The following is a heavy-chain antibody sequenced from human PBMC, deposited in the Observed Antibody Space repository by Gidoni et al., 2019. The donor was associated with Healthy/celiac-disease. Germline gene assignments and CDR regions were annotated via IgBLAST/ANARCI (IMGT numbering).Heavy chain of an antibody. Sequence: QVQLQESGPGLVKPSETLSLTCNVSGGSISSYYWSWIRQPPGKGLEWIGYIYYSGSTNYNPSLKSRVTISVDTSKNQFSLKLSSVTAADTAVYYCANLDTAMVFDYWGQGTLVTVSS. D-gene: IGHD5-18*01. CDR2: IYYSGST. CDR1: GGSISSYY. CDR3: ANLDTAMVFDY. J-gene: IGHJ4*02. V-gene: IGHV4-59*08.